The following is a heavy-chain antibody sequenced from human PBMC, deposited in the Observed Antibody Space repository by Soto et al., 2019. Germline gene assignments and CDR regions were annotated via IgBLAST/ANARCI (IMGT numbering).Heavy chain of an antibody. J-gene: IGHJ3*02. Sequence: SQTLSLTCAISGDSVSSNSAAWNWIRQSPSRGLEWLGRTYFRARWYNDYAVSLKSRLTINPDTSKNQFSLQLTSVAPADTAVYYCAREDNGAFNAFDIWGQGTMVTVS. D-gene: IGHD4-17*01. V-gene: IGHV6-1*01. CDR3: AREDNGAFNAFDI. CDR1: GDSVSSNSAA. CDR2: TYFRARWYN.